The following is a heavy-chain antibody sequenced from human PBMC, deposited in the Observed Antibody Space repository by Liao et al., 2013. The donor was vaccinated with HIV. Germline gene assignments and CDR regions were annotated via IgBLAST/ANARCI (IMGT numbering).Heavy chain of an antibody. CDR2: IYYSGNT. CDR3: ASSRGSNYYYYYLDV. V-gene: IGHV4-39*07. CDR1: GGSISSSSYY. D-gene: IGHD3-10*01. Sequence: QLQLQESGPGLVKPSETLSLTCTVSGGSISSSSYYWGWIRQPPGKGLEWIGSIYYSGNTYYNPSLKSRVTISVDTSKNQFALTLNSVSAADTAVYYCASSRGSNYYYYYLDVWGKGPRSPSP. J-gene: IGHJ6*03.